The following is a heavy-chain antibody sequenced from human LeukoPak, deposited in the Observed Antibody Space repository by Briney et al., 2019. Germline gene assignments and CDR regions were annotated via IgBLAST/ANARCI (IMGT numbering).Heavy chain of an antibody. CDR2: IWYDGSNK. D-gene: IGHD6-19*01. CDR3: AKGKYSSGGVPDY. CDR1: GFTFSSYG. J-gene: IGHJ4*02. V-gene: IGHV3-33*06. Sequence: GGSLRLSCAASGFTFSSYGMHWVRQAPGKGLEWVAVIWYDGSNKYYADSVKGRFTVSRDNSKNTLYLQINSLRGEDTAVYYCAKGKYSSGGVPDYWGQGTLVTVSS.